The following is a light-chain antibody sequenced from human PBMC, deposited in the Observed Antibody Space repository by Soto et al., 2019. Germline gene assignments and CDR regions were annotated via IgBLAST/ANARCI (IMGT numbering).Light chain of an antibody. V-gene: IGKV3-20*01. CDR1: QSVNSN. J-gene: IGKJ1*01. CDR3: QQYGSSRT. CDR2: GAS. Sequence: EILMTQSPATLSVSPGDRATLSCRASQSVNSNLAWYQQKRGQAPRLLIYGASRRATGIPDRFSGSGSGTDFTLTITRLEPEDFAVYYCQQYGSSRTFGQGTKVDIK.